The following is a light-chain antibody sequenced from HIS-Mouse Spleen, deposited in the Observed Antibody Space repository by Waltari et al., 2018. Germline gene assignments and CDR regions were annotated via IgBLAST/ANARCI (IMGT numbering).Light chain of an antibody. CDR1: QGISSY. CDR2: AGS. V-gene: IGKV1-9*01. Sequence: DIQLTQSPSFLSASVGDRVTITCRASQGISSYLAWYQQKPGKAPKLLIYAGSTLQSGVPSRFSGSGSGTECTLTISSLQPEDFATYYCQQLNSYPQRLTFGGGTKVEIK. J-gene: IGKJ4*01. CDR3: QQLNSYPQRLT.